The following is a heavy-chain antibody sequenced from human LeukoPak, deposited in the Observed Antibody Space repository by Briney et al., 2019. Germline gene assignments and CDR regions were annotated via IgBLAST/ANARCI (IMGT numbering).Heavy chain of an antibody. Sequence: GGSLRLSCAPSVFTVSSNYMRWGREAPGPGQEWGSVIYSGGSTYYADSPTGRFTIYRYTSKNTLYLQMNSLRAEDTAVYYCARVDVQQQLVRGYYYYMDVWGKGTTVTVSS. CDR2: IYSGGST. J-gene: IGHJ6*03. V-gene: IGHV3-53*01. CDR1: VFTVSSNY. D-gene: IGHD6-13*01. CDR3: ARVDVQQQLVRGYYYYMDV.